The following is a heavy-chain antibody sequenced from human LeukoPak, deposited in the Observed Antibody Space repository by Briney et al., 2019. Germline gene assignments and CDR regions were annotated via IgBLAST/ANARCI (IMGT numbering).Heavy chain of an antibody. J-gene: IGHJ3*02. CDR3: ARDYYDSSGSLHDAFDI. D-gene: IGHD3-22*01. CDR2: ISAYNGNT. V-gene: IGHV1-18*01. CDR1: GYTFTSYG. Sequence: ASVKVSCKASGYTFTSYGTSWVRQAPGQGLEWMGWISAYNGNTNYAQKLQGRVTMTTDTSTSTAYMELRSLRSDDTAVYYCARDYYDSSGSLHDAFDIWGQGTMVTVSS.